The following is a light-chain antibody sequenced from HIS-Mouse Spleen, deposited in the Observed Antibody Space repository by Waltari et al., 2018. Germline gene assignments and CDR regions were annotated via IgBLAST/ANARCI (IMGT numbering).Light chain of an antibody. J-gene: IGLJ2*01. Sequence: QSALTQPASVSGSPGQSITISCTGTSSDVGCYNLVSWYQQHPGKAPKPMIYEGSKRPSGFSNRFSGSKSGNTAFLTISGLQAEDEADYYCCSYAGSSTVVFGGGTKLTVL. V-gene: IGLV2-23*01. CDR3: CSYAGSSTVV. CDR1: SSDVGCYNL. CDR2: EGS.